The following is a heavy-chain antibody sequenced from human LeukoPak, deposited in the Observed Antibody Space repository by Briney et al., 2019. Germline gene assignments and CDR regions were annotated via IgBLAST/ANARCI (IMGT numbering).Heavy chain of an antibody. J-gene: IGHJ4*02. CDR1: GFTFGDYA. CDR2: IRSKAYGGTT. D-gene: IGHD6-19*01. V-gene: IGHV3-49*04. CDR3: TREGDSSGWYVDY. Sequence: PGRSLRLSCTASGFTFGDYAMSWVRQAPGKGLEWVGFIRSKAYGGTTEYAASVKGRFTISRDDSKSIAYLQMNSLKTEDTAAYYCTREGDSSGWYVDYWGQGTLVTVSS.